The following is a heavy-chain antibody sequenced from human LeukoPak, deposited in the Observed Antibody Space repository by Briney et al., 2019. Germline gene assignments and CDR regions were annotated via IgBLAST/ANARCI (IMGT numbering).Heavy chain of an antibody. CDR3: ASGLDTEDY. Sequence: SETLSLTCTVSGYSISSGCYWGWIRQPPGKGLEWIGSIYHSGSTYYNPSLKSRVTISVDTSKNQFSLKLSSVTAADTAVHYCASGLDTEDYWGQGTLVTVSS. CDR2: IYHSGST. D-gene: IGHD2-2*02. V-gene: IGHV4-38-2*02. CDR1: GYSISSGCY. J-gene: IGHJ4*02.